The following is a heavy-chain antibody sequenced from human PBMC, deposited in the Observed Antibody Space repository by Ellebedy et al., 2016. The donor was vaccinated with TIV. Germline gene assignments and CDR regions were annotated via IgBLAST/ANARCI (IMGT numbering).Heavy chain of an antibody. Sequence: GESLKISXAASGFTFSSYAMHWVRQAPGKGLEWVAVISYDGSNKYYADSVKGRFTISRDNSKNTLYLQMNSLRAEDTAVYYCVGFDIVVVPAARAGDYWGQGTLVTVSS. CDR2: ISYDGSNK. CDR1: GFTFSSYA. D-gene: IGHD2-2*01. V-gene: IGHV3-30-3*01. J-gene: IGHJ4*02. CDR3: VGFDIVVVPAARAGDY.